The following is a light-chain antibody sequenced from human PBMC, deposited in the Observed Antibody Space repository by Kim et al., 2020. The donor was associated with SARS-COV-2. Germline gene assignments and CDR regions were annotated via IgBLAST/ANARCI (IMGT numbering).Light chain of an antibody. J-gene: IGLJ2*01. CDR3: QAWDSSSVV. V-gene: IGLV3-1*01. CDR1: KLGEKF. CDR2: QDK. Sequence: SGYPGQTAITACFGDKLGEKFVCWYHQKPGQSPVLVIYQDKKRPSGIPERFSGSNSGNTATLTISGTQAMDEADYFCQAWDSSSVVFGGGTQLTVL.